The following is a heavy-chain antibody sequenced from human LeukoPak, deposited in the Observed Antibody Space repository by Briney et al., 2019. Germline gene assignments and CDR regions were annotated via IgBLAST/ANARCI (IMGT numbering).Heavy chain of an antibody. CDR2: IYYSGST. J-gene: IGHJ4*02. CDR1: GGSIRNYF. V-gene: IGHV4-59*08. Sequence: SETLSLTCTVSGGSIRNYFWSWIRQPPGKGLEWIGYIYYSGSTNYNPSLKSRVTISVDTSKNQFSLKLSSVTAADTAVYYCARHPDSGYDYWNYWGQGTLVTVSS. D-gene: IGHD5-12*01. CDR3: ARHPDSGYDYWNY.